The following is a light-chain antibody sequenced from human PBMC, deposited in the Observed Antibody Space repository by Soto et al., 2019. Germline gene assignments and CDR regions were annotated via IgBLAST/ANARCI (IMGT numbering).Light chain of an antibody. CDR1: QSLLHSDGKTY. CDR2: EVS. V-gene: IGKV2-29*01. Sequence: DIVMTQTPLSLSVTPGQPASISCKSSQSLLHSDGKTYLYWYLQKPGQSPQLLIYEVSSRFSGVPDRFSGSGSGTDFTLTIISLQPEDFATYYCQQAHSFPLTFGGGTKVEI. CDR3: QQAHSFPLT. J-gene: IGKJ4*01.